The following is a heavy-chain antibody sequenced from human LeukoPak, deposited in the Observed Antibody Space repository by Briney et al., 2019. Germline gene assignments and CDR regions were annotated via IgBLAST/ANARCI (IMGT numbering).Heavy chain of an antibody. Sequence: PSETLSLTCAVYGGSFSGYYWSWIRQPPGKGLEWIGEINHSGSTNYNPSLKSRVTISVDTSKNQFSLKLSSVTAADTAVYYCASPRPIVGATRERGYDYWGQGTLVTVSS. CDR3: ASPRPIVGATRERGYDY. D-gene: IGHD1-26*01. CDR2: INHSGST. V-gene: IGHV4-34*01. J-gene: IGHJ4*02. CDR1: GGSFSGYY.